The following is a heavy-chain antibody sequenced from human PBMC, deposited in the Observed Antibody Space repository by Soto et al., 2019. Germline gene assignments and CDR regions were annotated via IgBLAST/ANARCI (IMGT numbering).Heavy chain of an antibody. Sequence: EVQLLESGLGLVQPGGSLRLSCAASGFTFSSYAMNWVRQAPGKGLEWVSVISGSGGSTYYADSVKGRFTISRDNSKNTLYLQMNNLRAEDTAVYYCASRSSGWYFDYWGQGTLVTVSS. CDR2: ISGSGGST. J-gene: IGHJ4*02. CDR1: GFTFSSYA. CDR3: ASRSSGWYFDY. D-gene: IGHD6-19*01. V-gene: IGHV3-23*01.